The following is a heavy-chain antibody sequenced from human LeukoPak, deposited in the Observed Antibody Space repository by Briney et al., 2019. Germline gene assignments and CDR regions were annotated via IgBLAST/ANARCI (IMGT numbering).Heavy chain of an antibody. D-gene: IGHD1-1*01. CDR1: GFSFISYW. V-gene: IGHV3-7*01. CDR3: AGCAGNSCYFDY. CDR2: IKQDGSAK. J-gene: IGHJ4*02. Sequence: GGSLRLSCAASGFSFISYWMSWVRQAPGKGLEWVANIKQDGSAKNYVDSVKGRFPISRDNAKNSLYLQLNSLRAEDTAVYYCAGCAGNSCYFDYWGQGTLVIVSS.